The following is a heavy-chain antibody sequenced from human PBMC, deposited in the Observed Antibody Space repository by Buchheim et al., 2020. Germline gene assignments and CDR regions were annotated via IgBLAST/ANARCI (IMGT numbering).Heavy chain of an antibody. J-gene: IGHJ6*03. CDR1: NFTFSSYG. CDR2: ISYQGSSE. Sequence: VQLLESGGGLVQPGRSLRLSCAASNFTFSSYGMHWVRQAPGKGLEWVALISYQGSSEFYADSVKGRFTISRDSSKNTVYLQMNSLRADDTAVYYCAKGIGSYMNYYYYYYMDVWGKGTT. CDR3: AKGIGSYMNYYYYYYMDV. D-gene: IGHD3-10*01. V-gene: IGHV3-30*18.